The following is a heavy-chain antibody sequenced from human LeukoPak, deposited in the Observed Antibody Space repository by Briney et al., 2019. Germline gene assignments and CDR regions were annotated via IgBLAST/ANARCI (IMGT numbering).Heavy chain of an antibody. J-gene: IGHJ4*02. CDR1: GFTFSSYS. CDR2: ISSSSSTI. V-gene: IGHV3-48*01. Sequence: PGGSLRLSCAASGFTFSSYSMNWVRQAPGKGLEWVSYISSSSSTIYYADSVKGRFTISRDNAKNSLYLQMNSLRAEDTAVYYCARDVGYNWNQRGANLDYWGQGTLVTVSS. D-gene: IGHD1-20*01. CDR3: ARDVGYNWNQRGANLDY.